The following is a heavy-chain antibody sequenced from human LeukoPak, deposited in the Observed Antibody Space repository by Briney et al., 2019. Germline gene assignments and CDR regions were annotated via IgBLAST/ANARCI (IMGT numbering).Heavy chain of an antibody. V-gene: IGHV3-53*01. CDR2: IYSGGST. CDR1: GFTVSSNY. CDR3: ARDSRGFRYFDY. J-gene: IGHJ4*02. Sequence: GSLRLSCAASGFTVSSNYMSWVRQAPGKGLEWVSVIYSGGSTYYADSVKGRFTISRDNSKNTLYLQMNSLRAEDTAVYYCARDSRGFRYFDYWGQGTLVTVSS. D-gene: IGHD3-10*01.